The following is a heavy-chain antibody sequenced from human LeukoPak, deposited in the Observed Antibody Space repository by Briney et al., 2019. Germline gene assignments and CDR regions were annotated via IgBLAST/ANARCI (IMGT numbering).Heavy chain of an antibody. CDR2: ISWNSGSI. CDR3: AKGSFGVITKEYFDY. V-gene: IGHV3-9*01. CDR1: GFTFDDYA. Sequence: GESLRLSCAASGFTFDDYAMHWVRQAPGKGLEWVSGISWNSGSIGYADSVRGRFTISRDNAKNSLYLQMNSLRAEDTALYYCAKGSFGVITKEYFDYWGQGTLVTVSS. D-gene: IGHD3-22*01. J-gene: IGHJ4*02.